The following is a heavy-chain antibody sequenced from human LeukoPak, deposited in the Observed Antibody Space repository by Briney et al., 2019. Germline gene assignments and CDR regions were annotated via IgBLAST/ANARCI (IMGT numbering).Heavy chain of an antibody. D-gene: IGHD2-21*02. J-gene: IGHJ3*02. CDR3: ARHAYCGGDCYSGKLYAFDI. Sequence: SETLSLTCTVSGVSISSSSYYRGWIRQPPGKGLEWIGSIYYSGSTYYNPSLKSRVTISVDTSKNQFSLKLSSVTAADTAVYYCARHAYCGGDCYSGKLYAFDIWGQGTMVTVSS. CDR1: GVSISSSSYY. V-gene: IGHV4-39*01. CDR2: IYYSGST.